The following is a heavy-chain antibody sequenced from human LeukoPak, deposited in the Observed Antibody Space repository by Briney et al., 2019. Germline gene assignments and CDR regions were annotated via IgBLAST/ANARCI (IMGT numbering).Heavy chain of an antibody. CDR1: GASFSGYY. Sequence: SETLSLTCAVFGASFSGYYWTWIRQPPGKGLEWIGEVNHSGTTNYNPSLKSRVTISVDTSKNQFSLKLSSVTAADTAVYYCARSAGDYWGQGTLVTVSS. J-gene: IGHJ4*02. V-gene: IGHV4-34*01. CDR3: ARSAGDY. CDR2: VNHSGTT.